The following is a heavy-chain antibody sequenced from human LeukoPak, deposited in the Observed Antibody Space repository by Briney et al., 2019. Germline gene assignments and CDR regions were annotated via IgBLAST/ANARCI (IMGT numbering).Heavy chain of an antibody. V-gene: IGHV3-30*14. CDR2: ISYDGSDK. Sequence: GGSLRLSCAASGFTFSSYAMHWVRQAPGKGLEWVAVISYDGSDKYYADSVKGRFTISRDNSKNTLYLQMNSLSAEDTAVYYCARSLYGDYYHYMDVWGKGTTVTISS. CDR3: ARSLYGDYYHYMDV. J-gene: IGHJ6*03. CDR1: GFTFSSYA. D-gene: IGHD4-17*01.